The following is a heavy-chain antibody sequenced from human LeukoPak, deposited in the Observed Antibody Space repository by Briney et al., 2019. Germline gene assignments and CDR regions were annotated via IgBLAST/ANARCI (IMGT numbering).Heavy chain of an antibody. CDR2: INHSGST. Sequence: SETLSLTCAVYGGSFSGYYWSWIHQPPGKGLEWIGEINHSGSTNYNPSLKSRVTISVDTSKNQFSLKLSSVTAADTAVYYCARGHVLRYFDWLLKALGMDVWGQGTTVTVSS. D-gene: IGHD3-9*01. CDR3: ARGHVLRYFDWLLKALGMDV. CDR1: GGSFSGYY. J-gene: IGHJ6*02. V-gene: IGHV4-34*01.